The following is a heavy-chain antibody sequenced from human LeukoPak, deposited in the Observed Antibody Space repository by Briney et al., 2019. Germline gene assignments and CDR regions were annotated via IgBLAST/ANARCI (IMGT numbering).Heavy chain of an antibody. V-gene: IGHV3-64D*06. J-gene: IGHJ5*02. CDR3: VKDADYDILTGYALNWFDP. D-gene: IGHD3-9*01. CDR1: GFTFSSYA. CDR2: ISSNGGST. Sequence: GGSLLLSCSASGFTFSSYAMHWVRQAPGKGLEYVSAISSNGGSTYYADSVKGRFTISRDNSKNTLYLQMSCLRAEDTAVYYCVKDADYDILTGYALNWFDPWGQGTLVTVSS.